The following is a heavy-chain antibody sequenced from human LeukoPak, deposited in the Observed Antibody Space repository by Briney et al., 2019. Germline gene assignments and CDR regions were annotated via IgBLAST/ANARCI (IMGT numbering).Heavy chain of an antibody. D-gene: IGHD1-26*01. CDR1: GFTFSSYS. CDR3: ARDSSGSFDY. J-gene: IGHJ4*02. CDR2: ISSSSRYI. Sequence: GGSLRLSCAASGFTFSSYSMNWVRQAPGKGLEWVSSISSSSRYIYYADSVKGRFTISRDNAKNSLYLQLNSLRAEDTAVYYCARDSSGSFDYWGQGTLVTVSS. V-gene: IGHV3-21*01.